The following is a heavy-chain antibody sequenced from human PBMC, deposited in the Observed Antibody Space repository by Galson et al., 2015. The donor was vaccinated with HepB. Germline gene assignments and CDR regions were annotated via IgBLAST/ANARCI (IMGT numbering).Heavy chain of an antibody. CDR1: GFTFGVYA. J-gene: IGHJ4*02. CDR3: VKDISGDSGSYF. V-gene: IGHV3-9*01. Sequence: SLRLSCAGSGFTFGVYAMYWVRQAPGKGLEWDSGISWNSGYIGYADSVKGRFIITRDNAKNSLYLEMDSLRTDDTALYYCVKDISGDSGSYFWGQGTLVTVST. CDR2: ISWNSGYI. D-gene: IGHD3-10*01.